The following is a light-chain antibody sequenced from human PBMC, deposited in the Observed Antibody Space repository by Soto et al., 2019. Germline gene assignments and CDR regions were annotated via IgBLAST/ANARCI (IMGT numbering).Light chain of an antibody. J-gene: IGLJ2*01. CDR2: DVS. CDR3: SSFEASNNLL. V-gene: IGLV2-14*01. Sequence: QSALTQPASVSGSPGQSITISCTGTRNDIGDYNYVSWYQHHPGKAPQLIIYDVSDRPSGVSNRFSGSRSGNTASLTVSGLQVEDEADYYCSSFEASNNLLFGGGTKLTVL. CDR1: RNDIGDYNY.